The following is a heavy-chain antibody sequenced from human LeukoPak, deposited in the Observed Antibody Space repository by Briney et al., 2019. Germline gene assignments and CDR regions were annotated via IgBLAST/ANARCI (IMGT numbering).Heavy chain of an antibody. V-gene: IGHV3-53*01. J-gene: IGHJ6*03. Sequence: GSLRLPCSASGFTFSSNYMSWVRQAPGKGLEWVSVIYSGGSTYYADSVKGRFTISSDNSKNTLYLQMNSLRAEDTAVYYCARVKFGGDDSSGYYYYYYYMDVWGKGTTVTVSS. D-gene: IGHD3-22*01. CDR1: GFTFSSNY. CDR2: IYSGGST. CDR3: ARVKFGGDDSSGYYYYYYYMDV.